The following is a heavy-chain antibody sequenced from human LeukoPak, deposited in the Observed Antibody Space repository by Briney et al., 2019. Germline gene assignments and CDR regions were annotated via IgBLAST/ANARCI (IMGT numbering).Heavy chain of an antibody. J-gene: IGHJ3*02. CDR2: INLNSGGT. Sequence: ASVKVSCKAPGYTFTGYYMHWVRQAPGQGLEWMGWINLNSGGTNYAQKFQGRVTMTRDTSISTAYMELSRLRSDDTAVYYCAREKTLIVGATTDAFDIWGQGTMVTVSS. CDR3: AREKTLIVGATTDAFDI. V-gene: IGHV1-2*02. CDR1: GYTFTGYY. D-gene: IGHD1-26*01.